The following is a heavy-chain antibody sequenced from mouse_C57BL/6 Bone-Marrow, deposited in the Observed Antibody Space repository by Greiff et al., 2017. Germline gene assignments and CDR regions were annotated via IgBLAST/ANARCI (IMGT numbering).Heavy chain of an antibody. CDR1: GFTFSDYG. Sequence: EVKVEEPGGGLVKPGGSLKLSCAASGFTFSDYGMHWVRQAPGRGLEWVAYISRGSGTIYYAETVKGRFTISRDNAKSTVYLQMTSLRSEDTAMYYCARTGFLLGYRAWCAYWCRGTVVTVSA. J-gene: IGHJ3*01. D-gene: IGHD2-1*01. V-gene: IGHV5-17*01. CDR3: ARTGFLLGYRAWCAY. CDR2: ISRGSGTI.